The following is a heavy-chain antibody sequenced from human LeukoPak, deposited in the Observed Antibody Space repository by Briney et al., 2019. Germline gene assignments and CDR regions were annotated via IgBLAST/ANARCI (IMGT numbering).Heavy chain of an antibody. CDR3: ARGDQLLTWFDP. V-gene: IGHV5-51*01. CDR1: GYRFSSYW. Sequence: GESLKISCKGSGYRFSSYWIGWVRQMPGRGLEWMGIIYPGDSETRYSPSFQGQVTISADKSISTAYLQWSSLKASDTAMYYCARGDQLLTWFDPWGQGTLVTVSS. CDR2: IYPGDSET. J-gene: IGHJ5*02. D-gene: IGHD2-2*01.